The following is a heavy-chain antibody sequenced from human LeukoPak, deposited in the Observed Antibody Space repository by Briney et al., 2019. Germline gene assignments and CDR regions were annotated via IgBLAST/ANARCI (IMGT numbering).Heavy chain of an antibody. CDR3: ARGKPAFDP. CDR2: ISDSGGTT. CDR1: GFTFSSFA. V-gene: IGHV3-23*01. Sequence: HPGGSLRLSCAASGFTFSSFAMSWVRQAPGKGLEWVSAISDSGGTTYYADSVKGRFTISRDNAKNSLYLQMNSLRAEDTAVYYCARGKPAFDPWGQGTLVTVSS. J-gene: IGHJ5*02.